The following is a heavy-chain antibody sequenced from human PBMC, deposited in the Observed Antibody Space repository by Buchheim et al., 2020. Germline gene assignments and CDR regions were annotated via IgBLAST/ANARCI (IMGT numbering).Heavy chain of an antibody. Sequence: EVQLLESGGGLVQPGGSLRLSCAASGFTFSSYAMSWVRQAPGKGLEWVSAISGSGGSTYYADSVKGRFTISRDNSKNTLYLQMNSLRAEDMAVYYCAKPGYCSSTSCSEGYYYYYGMDVWGQGTT. CDR3: AKPGYCSSTSCSEGYYYYYGMDV. CDR1: GFTFSSYA. J-gene: IGHJ6*02. V-gene: IGHV3-23*01. CDR2: ISGSGGST. D-gene: IGHD2-2*01.